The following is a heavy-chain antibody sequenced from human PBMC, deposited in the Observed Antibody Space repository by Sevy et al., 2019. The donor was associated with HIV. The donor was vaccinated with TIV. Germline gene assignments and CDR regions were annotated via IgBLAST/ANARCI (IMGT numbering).Heavy chain of an antibody. D-gene: IGHD2-2*01. Sequence: GGSLRLSCAASGFAFYDYSMSWIRQAPGKGLEWVATLSFGCGKINYAGSVKGRFTISRNDSKNSFYLQMDNLGVEDTALYYCAREGCSKPHDYWGQGTRVTVSS. J-gene: IGHJ4*02. V-gene: IGHV3-23*01. CDR2: LSFGCGKI. CDR1: GFAFYDYS. CDR3: AREGCSKPHDY.